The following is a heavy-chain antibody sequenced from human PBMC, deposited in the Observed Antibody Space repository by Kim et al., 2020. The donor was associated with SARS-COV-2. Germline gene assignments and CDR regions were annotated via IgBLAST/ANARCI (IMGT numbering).Heavy chain of an antibody. CDR3: VRGYCATATCYTGGTYFDH. J-gene: IGHJ4*02. D-gene: IGHD2-2*02. Sequence: GGSLRLSCAASGFIFSTYGMHWVRQAPGKGLEWMATICYDRSNNYYPDSVKGRFTVSRDNSKNTLYLQMNSLRDEDTAVYYCVRGYCATATCYTGGTYFDHWGRGTLVTVSS. CDR1: GFIFSTYG. V-gene: IGHV3-33*08. CDR2: ICYDRSNN.